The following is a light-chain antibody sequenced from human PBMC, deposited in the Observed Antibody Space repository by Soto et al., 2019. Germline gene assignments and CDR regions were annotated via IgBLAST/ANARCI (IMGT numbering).Light chain of an antibody. J-gene: IGKJ1*01. CDR3: QQYNSLWT. CDR2: KAS. V-gene: IGKV1-5*03. CDR1: QSISSW. Sequence: DIQMTQSPSTLSASVGDRVTITFRASQSISSWLAWYQQKPGKAPKLLIYKASSLESGVPSRFSGSGSGTEFTLTISSLQPDDLATYDCQQYNSLWTFGQGTKVEIK.